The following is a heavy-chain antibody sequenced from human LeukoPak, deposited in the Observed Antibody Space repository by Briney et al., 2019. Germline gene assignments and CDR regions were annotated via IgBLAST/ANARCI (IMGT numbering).Heavy chain of an antibody. V-gene: IGHV3-21*01. CDR2: ITSSSSYK. D-gene: IGHD2-15*01. CDR1: GFTFSSYT. CDR3: ARDEGYCSANSCYYYGMDV. Sequence: GGSLRLSCAASGFTFSSYTMDWLRQAPGKGLEWVSSITSSSSYKYYVDSVKGRFTISRDNAKNSLYLQMNSLGAEDTAVYYCARDEGYCSANSCYYYGMDVWGQGTTVTVSS. J-gene: IGHJ6*02.